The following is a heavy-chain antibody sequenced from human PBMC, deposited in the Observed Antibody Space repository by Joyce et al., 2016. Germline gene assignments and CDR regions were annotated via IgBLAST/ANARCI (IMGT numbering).Heavy chain of an antibody. CDR3: ARGLVVTGTRVRGYNYGYSS. CDR1: GGSFSGYY. Sequence: QVHLQQWCGGLLKPSETLSLTCDVYGGSFSGYYWSWIRHRPGKGLAWIGEVNNSGSTSYDELLKSRVTIYVYTSKNQLSLNLTSVTAADTAVYFCARGLVVTGTRVRGYNYGYSSWGQGTLVTVSS. CDR2: VNNSGST. V-gene: IGHV4-34*02. D-gene: IGHD5-18*01. J-gene: IGHJ5*02.